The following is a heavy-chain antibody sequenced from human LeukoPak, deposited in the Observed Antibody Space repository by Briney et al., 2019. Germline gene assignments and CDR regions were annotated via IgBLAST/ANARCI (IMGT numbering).Heavy chain of an antibody. J-gene: IGHJ4*02. D-gene: IGHD1-1*01. V-gene: IGHV6-1*01. Sequence: SQTLSLTCAISGDSVSSNSAAWNWIRQSPSRGLEWLGRTYYRSKWYNEYAVSVKSRVIINPDISKNQVSLQLNSVTPEDTAVYYCAGGTGTFDYWGQGIVVTVSS. CDR2: TYYRSKWYN. CDR3: AGGTGTFDY. CDR1: GDSVSSNSAA.